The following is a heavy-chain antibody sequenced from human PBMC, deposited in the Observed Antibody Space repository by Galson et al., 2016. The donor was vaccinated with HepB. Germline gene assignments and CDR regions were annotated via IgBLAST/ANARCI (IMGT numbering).Heavy chain of an antibody. J-gene: IGHJ6*02. CDR3: VPRSAGMDV. CDR1: GFTFSSHA. Sequence: SLRLSCAASGFTFSSHAMSWVRQAPGKGLEWVSVIYSGGSTYYADSVKGRFTISRDNSTNRLQLQMNSLRAEDTDVYYCVPRSAGMDVWGQGTTVTVSS. CDR2: IYSGGST. V-gene: IGHV3-53*01.